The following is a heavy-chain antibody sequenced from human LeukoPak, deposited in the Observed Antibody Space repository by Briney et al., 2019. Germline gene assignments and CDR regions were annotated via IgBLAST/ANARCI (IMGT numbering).Heavy chain of an antibody. CDR2: INPNSGGT. D-gene: IGHD3-22*01. CDR1: GYTFTGYY. CDR3: ARELPHYYDSSDYYFDAFDI. Sequence: ASVKVSCKASGYTFTGYYMHWVRQAPGQGLEWMGWINPNSGGTNYAQKFQGRVTMTRDTSISTAYMELSRLRSDDTAVYYCARELPHYYDSSDYYFDAFDIWGQGTMVTVSS. J-gene: IGHJ3*02. V-gene: IGHV1-2*02.